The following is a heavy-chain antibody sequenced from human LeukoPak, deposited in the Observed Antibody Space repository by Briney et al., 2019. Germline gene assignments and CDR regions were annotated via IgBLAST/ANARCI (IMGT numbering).Heavy chain of an antibody. V-gene: IGHV1-8*03. J-gene: IGHJ5*02. CDR3: ARAPRITMVRGVIYWFDP. CDR2: MNPNSGNT. CDR1: GYTFTSYD. Sequence: ASVKVSCKASGYTFTSYDINWVRQATGQGLEWMGWMNPNSGNTGYAQKFQGRVTITRNASISTAYMELSSLRSEDTAVYYCARAPRITMVRGVIYWFDPWGQGTLVTVSS. D-gene: IGHD3-10*01.